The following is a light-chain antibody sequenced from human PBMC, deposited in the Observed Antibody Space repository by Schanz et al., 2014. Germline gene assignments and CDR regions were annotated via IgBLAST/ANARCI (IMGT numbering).Light chain of an antibody. CDR3: QQYHTSRT. V-gene: IGKV3-15*01. Sequence: EIVLTQSPGTLSVSPGERVTLSCRASQTVTSGYLAWYQQKPGQTPRLLMYGASTRATGIPTRFSGSGSGTEFTLTISGLQSEDFAIYYCQQYHTSRTFGQGTKVEIK. CDR2: GAS. CDR1: QTVTSGY. J-gene: IGKJ1*01.